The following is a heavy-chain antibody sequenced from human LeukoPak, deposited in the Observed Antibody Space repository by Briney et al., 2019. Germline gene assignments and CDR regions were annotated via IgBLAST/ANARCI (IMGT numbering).Heavy chain of an antibody. CDR2: INHSGST. Sequence: SETLSLTCAVYGGSFSGYYWSWIRQPPGKGLEWIGEINHSGSTNYNPSLKSRVTISVDTSKNQFSLKLSSVTAADTAVYYCARLSHYYYYDSSDPLDYWGQGTLVTISS. D-gene: IGHD3-22*01. V-gene: IGHV4-34*01. CDR3: ARLSHYYYYDSSDPLDY. CDR1: GGSFSGYY. J-gene: IGHJ4*02.